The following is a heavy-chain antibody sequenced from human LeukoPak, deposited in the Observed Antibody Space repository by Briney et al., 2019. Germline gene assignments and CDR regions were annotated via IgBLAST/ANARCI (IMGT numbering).Heavy chain of an antibody. Sequence: PGGSLRLPCAATGFTLSTYGMHRVRQAPGKGLEWVAVIWYDGSNKYYADSVKGRFTISRDNSKNTLYLQMNSLRAEDTAVSYCARDSSSWRSNRFDPWGQGTLVTVSS. CDR3: ARDSSSWRSNRFDP. D-gene: IGHD6-13*01. CDR1: GFTLSTYG. V-gene: IGHV3-33*01. CDR2: IWYDGSNK. J-gene: IGHJ5*02.